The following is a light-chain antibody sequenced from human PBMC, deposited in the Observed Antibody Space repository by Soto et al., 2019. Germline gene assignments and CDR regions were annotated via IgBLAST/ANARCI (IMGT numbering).Light chain of an antibody. CDR3: QQSYSTPLT. Sequence: DIQMTQSPSSLSASVGDIVTITCRASQSVSKYLNWYQQKPGKAPRLLIYAASTLQSGVPSRFSVGGSGTDFTLIISSLQPEDFATYYCQQSYSTPLTFGGGTKVEIK. CDR2: AAS. J-gene: IGKJ4*01. CDR1: QSVSKY. V-gene: IGKV1-39*01.